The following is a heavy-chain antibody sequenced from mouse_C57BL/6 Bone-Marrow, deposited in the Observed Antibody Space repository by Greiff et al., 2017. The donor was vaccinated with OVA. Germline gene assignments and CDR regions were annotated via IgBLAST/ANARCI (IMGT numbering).Heavy chain of an antibody. CDR1: GFTFSSYA. J-gene: IGHJ3*01. CDR3: AREAYYSNFAY. CDR2: ISDGGSYT. Sequence: EVQGVESGGGLVKPGGSLKLSCAASGFTFSSYAMSWVRQTPEKRLEWVATISDGGSYTYYPDNVKGRLTISRDNAKNNLYLQMSHLKSEDTAMYYCAREAYYSNFAYWGQGTLVTVSA. V-gene: IGHV5-4*01. D-gene: IGHD2-5*01.